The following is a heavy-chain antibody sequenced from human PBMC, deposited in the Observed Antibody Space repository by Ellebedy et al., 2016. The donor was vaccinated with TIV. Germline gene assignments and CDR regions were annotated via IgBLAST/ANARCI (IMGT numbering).Heavy chain of an antibody. Sequence: PGGSLRLSCAASGFTFSSYSMNWVRQAPGKGLEWVSSITEGGGNTYYADSVKGRFTISRDNSKDTLFLQMNSLRAEDTAIYFCARDPVGVGPAFDAWGQGTMVTVSS. D-gene: IGHD4-23*01. V-gene: IGHV3-23*01. J-gene: IGHJ3*01. CDR3: ARDPVGVGPAFDA. CDR2: ITEGGGNT. CDR1: GFTFSSYS.